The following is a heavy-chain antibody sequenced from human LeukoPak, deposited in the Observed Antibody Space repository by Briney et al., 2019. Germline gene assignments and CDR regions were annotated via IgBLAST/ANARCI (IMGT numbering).Heavy chain of an antibody. CDR3: ARIPAWLGAFGYFDL. D-gene: IGHD3-10*01. CDR1: GFIFSDYY. J-gene: IGHJ2*01. CDR2: LTSRSSGSTK. V-gene: IGHV3-11*01. Sequence: GGSLRLSCAATGFIFSDYYMSWIRQAPGKGLEWISYLTSRSSGSTKYYADSVKGRFSISRDNAKNSLYLQMNSLSVEDTAVYYCARIPAWLGAFGYFDLWGRGTLLTVSS.